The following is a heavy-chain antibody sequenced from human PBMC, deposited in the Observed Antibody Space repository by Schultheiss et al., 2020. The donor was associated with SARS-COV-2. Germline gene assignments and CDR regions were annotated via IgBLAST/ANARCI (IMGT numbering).Heavy chain of an antibody. Sequence: SCKASGFTFTNYYIHWVRQAPGQGLEWVGRSRIRAKGYTTEYTASVKGRFTISRDDSKNSLYLQMNSLKMEDTAVYYCARDSASSGNSAFDIWGQGTMVTVSS. D-gene: IGHD4-23*01. CDR2: SRIRAKGYTT. CDR1: GFTFTNYY. V-gene: IGHV3-72*01. J-gene: IGHJ3*02. CDR3: ARDSASSGNSAFDI.